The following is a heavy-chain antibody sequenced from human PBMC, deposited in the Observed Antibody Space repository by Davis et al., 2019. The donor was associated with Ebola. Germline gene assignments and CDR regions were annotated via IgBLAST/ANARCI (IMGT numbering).Heavy chain of an antibody. J-gene: IGHJ4*02. CDR2: IFLVDSDT. CDR1: GSTFTTYW. D-gene: IGHD2-2*01. CDR3: ARRSLYCSPSSCFWD. Sequence: PGRSLRPSSKVPGSTFTTYWIGCERQMPGKGLAWTGVIFLVDSDTRDSPSFQAQVIISADQSTSTAYLEWSRLKASDTAIYYCARRSLYCSPSSCFWDWGQGTPVTVSS. V-gene: IGHV5-51*01.